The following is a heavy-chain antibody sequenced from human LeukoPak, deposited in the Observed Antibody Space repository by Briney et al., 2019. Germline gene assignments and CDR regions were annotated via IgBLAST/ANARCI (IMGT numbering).Heavy chain of an antibody. Sequence: PGGSLRLSCAASGFTFSDYYMSWIRQAPGKGLEWVSYISSSGSTIYYADSVKGRFTISRDNSKNTLYLQMNSLRAEDTAVYYCAKDLSIVATILGYWGKETLVSVSS. V-gene: IGHV3-11*04. J-gene: IGHJ4*02. CDR1: GFTFSDYY. CDR3: AKDLSIVATILGY. D-gene: IGHD5-12*01. CDR2: ISSSGSTI.